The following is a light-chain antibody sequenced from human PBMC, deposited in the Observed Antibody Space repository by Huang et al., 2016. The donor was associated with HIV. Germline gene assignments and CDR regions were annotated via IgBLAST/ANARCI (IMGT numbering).Light chain of an antibody. V-gene: IGKV3-11*01. CDR3: QHRSSWPDT. CDR2: CAS. CDR1: LSVGTS. J-gene: IGKJ4*01. Sequence: EIELTQSLAILSLPLGARATLSCRASLSVGTSLAWYQHKPGQAPRLLISCASNRATDTTASVSGTGSGTDFTFTISSLESDDFGIYYCQHRSSWPDTFGGGTRV.